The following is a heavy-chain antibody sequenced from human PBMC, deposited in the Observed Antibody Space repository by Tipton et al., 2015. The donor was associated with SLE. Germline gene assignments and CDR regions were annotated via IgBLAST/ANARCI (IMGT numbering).Heavy chain of an antibody. J-gene: IGHJ4*02. CDR2: IYYSGSN. CDR1: GGSISSYY. Sequence: TLSLTCTVSGGSISSYYWSWIRQPPGEGLELIGYIYYSGSNNYNPSLKSRVTMSVDTSKNQISLTLSSVTAADTAVYYCARHISRLKPFDYWGQGTLVTVSS. V-gene: IGHV4-59*08. CDR3: ARHISRLKPFDY. D-gene: IGHD3-16*01.